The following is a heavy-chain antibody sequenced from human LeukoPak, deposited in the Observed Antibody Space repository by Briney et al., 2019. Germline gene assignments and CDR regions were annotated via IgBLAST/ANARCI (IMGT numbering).Heavy chain of an antibody. D-gene: IGHD6-19*01. V-gene: IGHV3-53*05. J-gene: IGHJ4*02. CDR3: ARGGTPGYSTGWIDY. CDR2: LYGAGST. CDR1: GFTFSTYA. Sequence: PGGSLRLSCAASGFTFSTYATSWVRQAPGKGLEWVSVLYGAGSTYYADSVKGRSTISRDNSKNTLFLQMNSLRGEDTAVYYCARGGTPGYSTGWIDYWGQGTLVTVSS.